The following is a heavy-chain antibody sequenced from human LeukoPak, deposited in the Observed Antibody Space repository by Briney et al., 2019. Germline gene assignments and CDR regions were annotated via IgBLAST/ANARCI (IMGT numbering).Heavy chain of an antibody. V-gene: IGHV3-23*01. D-gene: IGHD1-26*01. J-gene: IGHJ6*02. Sequence: GGSLRLSCAASGFTFSFYAMSWVRQAPGKGLEWVSVISGSGGSTYNADSVKGRFTVSRDNSKSTLYLQMNSLRAEDTAVYYCAKGTGAALYYFYGMDVWGQGTTVTVSS. CDR2: ISGSGGST. CDR1: GFTFSFYA. CDR3: AKGTGAALYYFYGMDV.